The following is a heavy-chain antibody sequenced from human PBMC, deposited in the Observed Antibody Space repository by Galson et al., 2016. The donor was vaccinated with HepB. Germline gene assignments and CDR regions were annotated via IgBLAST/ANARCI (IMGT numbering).Heavy chain of an antibody. Sequence: SLRLSCAASGFTFSIYTLHWVRQAPGKGLEWVAVITYDGTKKYYIDSVKGRFSISRDNSKNTVYLQMNSLRGDDTAVYFCARSSGSRFDLDYWGQGTLVGVSS. D-gene: IGHD6-19*01. CDR2: ITYDGTKK. J-gene: IGHJ4*02. CDR3: ARSSGSRFDLDY. V-gene: IGHV3-30-3*01. CDR1: GFTFSIYT.